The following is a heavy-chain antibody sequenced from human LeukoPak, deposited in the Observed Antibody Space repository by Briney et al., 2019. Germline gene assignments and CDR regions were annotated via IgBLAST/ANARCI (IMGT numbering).Heavy chain of an antibody. J-gene: IGHJ4*02. CDR2: INHSGST. V-gene: IGHV4-34*01. Sequence: SETLSLTCAVYGGSFSGYYWSWIRQPPGKGLEWIGEINHSGSTNYNPSLKSRVTISVDTSKNQFSLKRSSVTAADTAVYYCASFDYWGQGTLVTVSS. CDR3: ASFDY. CDR1: GGSFSGYY.